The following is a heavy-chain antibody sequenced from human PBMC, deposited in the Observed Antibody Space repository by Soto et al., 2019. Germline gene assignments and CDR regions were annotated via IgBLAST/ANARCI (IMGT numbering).Heavy chain of an antibody. Sequence: EVQLVESGGGLVKPGGSLRLSCATSGFTFSTYAMTWVRQAPGKGLEWVSFISSSGSNIQYADSVEGRFTISRDDAKNSVYLQMDSLGADDTALYYCARDGNYHEYWVQGTLVSVSS. CDR2: ISSSGSNI. J-gene: IGHJ4*02. CDR1: GFTFSTYA. D-gene: IGHD1-26*01. CDR3: ARDGNYHEY. V-gene: IGHV3-21*01.